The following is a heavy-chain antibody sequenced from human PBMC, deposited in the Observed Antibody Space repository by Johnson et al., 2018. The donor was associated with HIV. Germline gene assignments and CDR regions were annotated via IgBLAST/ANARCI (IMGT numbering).Heavy chain of an antibody. CDR3: ARGITTDDAFDI. CDR1: GFPFSSYW. D-gene: IGHD1-1*01. J-gene: IGHJ3*02. CDR2: IKQDGGEK. V-gene: IGHV3-7*04. Sequence: VQLLESGGGLVQPGGSLRLSCAVSGFPFSSYWMSWVRQAPGRGLEWVANIKQDGGEKYYVDSVKGRFTISRDSSKNTLYLQMNSLRVEDTAVHYCARGITTDDAFDIWGQGTMVTVSS.